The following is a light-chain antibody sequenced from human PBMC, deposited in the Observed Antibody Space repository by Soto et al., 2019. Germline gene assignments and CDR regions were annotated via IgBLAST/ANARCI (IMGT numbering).Light chain of an antibody. CDR3: QQRSNWPPT. Sequence: DIVITQSPAPLSVSPGGRATLSCRASQSISDTLAWYQQKPGQAPRLLIYDASNRATGIPARFSGSGSGTDFTLTISSLEPEDFAVYYCQQRSNWPPTFGQGTRLE. V-gene: IGKV3-11*01. CDR2: DAS. J-gene: IGKJ5*01. CDR1: QSISDT.